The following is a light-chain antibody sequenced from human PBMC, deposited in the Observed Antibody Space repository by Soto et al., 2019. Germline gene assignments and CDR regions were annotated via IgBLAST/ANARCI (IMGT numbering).Light chain of an antibody. CDR2: AAS. CDR1: QGISSA. Sequence: IQLTQSPSSLSASVGDRVTITCRASQGISSALAWYQQKPGTAPKLLIYAASTLQSGVPSRFSGSGSGTDFTLTISSLQPEDFAVYYCQQHSHWPPWTFGQGTRVEIQ. V-gene: IGKV1-9*01. CDR3: QQHSHWPPWT. J-gene: IGKJ1*01.